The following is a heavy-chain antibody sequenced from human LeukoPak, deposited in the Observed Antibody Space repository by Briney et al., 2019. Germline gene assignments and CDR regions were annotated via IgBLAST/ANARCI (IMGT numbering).Heavy chain of an antibody. Sequence: PGGSLRLSCAASGFTFSSYSMNWVRQAPGKGLEWVSYISSSSSTIYCADSVKGRFTISRDNAKNSLYLQMNSLRAEDTAVYYCARELYTGSWYVPRWFDPWGQGTLVTVSS. CDR3: ARELYTGSWYVPRWFDP. CDR1: GFTFSSYS. CDR2: ISSSSSTI. D-gene: IGHD6-13*01. J-gene: IGHJ5*02. V-gene: IGHV3-48*01.